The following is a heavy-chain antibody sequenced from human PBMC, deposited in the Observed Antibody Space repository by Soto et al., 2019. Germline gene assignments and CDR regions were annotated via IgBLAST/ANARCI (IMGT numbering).Heavy chain of an antibody. CDR1: GGSISSYY. D-gene: IGHD3-10*01. J-gene: IGHJ4*02. CDR2: FSYSGST. CDR3: ARGTGSYYPDY. Sequence: QVQLQESGPGLVKPSETLSLTCSVSGGSISSYYWNWIRQPPGKGLEWIGYFSYSGSTTYNPSLLTRVTISVDPSKSQFSLILSAVTAADTAVYYCARGTGSYYPDYWGQGTLVTVSS. V-gene: IGHV4-59*01.